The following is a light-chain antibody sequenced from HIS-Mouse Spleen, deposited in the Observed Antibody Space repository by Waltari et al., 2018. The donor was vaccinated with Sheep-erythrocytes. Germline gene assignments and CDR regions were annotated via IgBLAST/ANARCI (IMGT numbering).Light chain of an antibody. CDR2: YAS. J-gene: IGKJ1*01. CDR3: QQFNNYPRT. CDR1: QGISSA. V-gene: IGKV1D-13*01. Sequence: AIQLSQPPSSLSAPVGDRVPITCRPSQGISSALAWYQQKPGKAPKLLIYYASSLESGVPSRFSGSGSGTDFTLTISSLQPEDFATYYCQQFNNYPRTFGQGTKVEIK.